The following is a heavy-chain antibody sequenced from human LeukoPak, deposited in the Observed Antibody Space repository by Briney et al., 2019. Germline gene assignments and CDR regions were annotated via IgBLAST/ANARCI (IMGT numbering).Heavy chain of an antibody. V-gene: IGHV3-21*01. D-gene: IGHD5-12*01. CDR1: GFTFSIYN. J-gene: IGHJ4*02. Sequence: PGGSLRLSCAASGFTFSIYNMNWVRQAPGKGLEWVSLISSSSSYIHYADSVKGRFTISRDNAKNSLYLQMNSLRAEDTAVYYCARDGLPHSDIVPTIEDYWGQGTLVTVSS. CDR2: ISSSSSYI. CDR3: ARDGLPHSDIVPTIEDY.